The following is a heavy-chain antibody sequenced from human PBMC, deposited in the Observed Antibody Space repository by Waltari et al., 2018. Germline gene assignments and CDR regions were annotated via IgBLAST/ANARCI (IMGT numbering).Heavy chain of an antibody. V-gene: IGHV3-21*01. D-gene: IGHD1-26*01. J-gene: IGHJ3*02. CDR1: GFTFSSYS. CDR2: ISSSSYI. CDR3: ARGVGATGNDAFDI. Sequence: EVQLVESGGGLVKPGGSLRLSCAASGFTFSSYSMNWVRQAPGKGLEWVSSISSSSYIYYADSVKGRFTISRDNAKNSLYLQMNSLRAEDTAVYYCARGVGATGNDAFDIWGQGTMVTVSS.